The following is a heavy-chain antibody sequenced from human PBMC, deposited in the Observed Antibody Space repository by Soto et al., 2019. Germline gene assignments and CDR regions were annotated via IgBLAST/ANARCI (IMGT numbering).Heavy chain of an antibody. D-gene: IGHD3-3*01. CDR3: AGLKGPYGGTSSGVFEI. CDR2: TIPYVHTA. J-gene: IGHJ3*02. CDR1: AVSFSSNA. V-gene: IGHV1-69*06. Sequence: QVQLVQSGAEVKKPGSSVKVSCKASAVSFSSNALTWVRQAPGQGLEWMGGTIPYVHTANYAQKLQGRVTITADKSTRTAYMELTSLRSEDTAVYDCAGLKGPYGGTSSGVFEIWGQGTMVTVSS.